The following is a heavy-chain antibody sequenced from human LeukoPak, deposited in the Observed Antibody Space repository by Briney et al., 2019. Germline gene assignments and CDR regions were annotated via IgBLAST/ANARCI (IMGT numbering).Heavy chain of an antibody. Sequence: PSETLSLTCAVYGGSFSGYYWSRIRQPPGKGLEWIGEINHSGSTNYNPSLKSRVTISVDTSKNQFSLKLSSVTAADTAVYYCARGYSSSSQYYYYYYYMDVWGKGTTVTVSS. J-gene: IGHJ6*03. CDR1: GGSFSGYY. D-gene: IGHD6-6*01. CDR2: INHSGST. CDR3: ARGYSSSSQYYYYYYYMDV. V-gene: IGHV4-34*01.